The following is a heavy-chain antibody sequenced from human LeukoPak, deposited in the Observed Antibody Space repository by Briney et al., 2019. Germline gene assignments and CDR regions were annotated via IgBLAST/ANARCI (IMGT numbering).Heavy chain of an antibody. J-gene: IGHJ4*02. D-gene: IGHD2-15*01. CDR1: GYTFTIYA. Sequence: GASVKVSCKASGYTFTIYAMHWVRHAPGQSLEWMGRINAGNGNTKYSQKFQGRVTITRDTSASTAYMELSSLRSEDTAVYYCARGRGMSRSCDYWGQGTLVTASS. CDR3: ARGRGMSRSCDY. V-gene: IGHV1-3*01. CDR2: INAGNGNT.